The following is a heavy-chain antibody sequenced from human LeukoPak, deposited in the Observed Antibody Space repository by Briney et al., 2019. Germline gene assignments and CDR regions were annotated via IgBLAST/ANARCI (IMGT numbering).Heavy chain of an antibody. CDR1: GGSISTGGYY. Sequence: SQTLSLTCTVSGGSISTGGYYWSWIRQHPGKGLEWIGNIYYSGSTYYSPSLKSRVTMSVDTSKNQFSLTLISVTAADTAVYFCARAAPNYYDSSGSLRNPYFDYWGQGNLVTVSS. J-gene: IGHJ4*02. V-gene: IGHV4-31*03. CDR3: ARAAPNYYDSSGSLRNPYFDY. D-gene: IGHD3-22*01. CDR2: IYYSGST.